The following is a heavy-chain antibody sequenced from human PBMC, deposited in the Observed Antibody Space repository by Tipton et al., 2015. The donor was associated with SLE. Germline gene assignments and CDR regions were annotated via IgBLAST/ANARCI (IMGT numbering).Heavy chain of an antibody. CDR2: IRYDGSNK. V-gene: IGHV3-30*02. CDR1: RFTFRTFG. J-gene: IGHJ4*02. Sequence: GSLRLSCAASRFTFRTFGMHWVRQAPGKGLDWVAFIRYDGSNKYYGDSVKGRFTISRDNSKNNLYLQMNSLRPEDTAVYYCAKDLGNYFGSGSPTFWGQGTLVTVSS. D-gene: IGHD3-10*01. CDR3: AKDLGNYFGSGSPTF.